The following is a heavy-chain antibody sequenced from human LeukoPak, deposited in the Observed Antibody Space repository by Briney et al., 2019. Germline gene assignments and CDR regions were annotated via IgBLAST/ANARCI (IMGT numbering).Heavy chain of an antibody. Sequence: ASVKVSCKASGYTFTSYYMHWVRQAPGQGLERMGIINPSGGSTSYAQKFQGRVTMTRDTSTSTVYMELSSLRSEDTAVYYCARDQLVGAPFDYWGQGTLVTVSS. CDR2: INPSGGST. V-gene: IGHV1-46*01. J-gene: IGHJ4*02. D-gene: IGHD2-2*01. CDR3: ARDQLVGAPFDY. CDR1: GYTFTSYY.